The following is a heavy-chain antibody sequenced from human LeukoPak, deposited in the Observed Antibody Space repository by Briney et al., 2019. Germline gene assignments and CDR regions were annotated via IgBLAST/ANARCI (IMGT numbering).Heavy chain of an antibody. V-gene: IGHV4-59*01. D-gene: IGHD4-17*01. Sequence: SETLSLTCTVSGGSISSYYWSWIRQPPGKGLEWIGYIYYSGSTNYNPSLKSRVAISVDTSKNQFSLKLCSVTAADTAVYYCARIYDYGDYGWFDPWGQGTLVTVSS. CDR2: IYYSGST. CDR1: GGSISSYY. CDR3: ARIYDYGDYGWFDP. J-gene: IGHJ5*02.